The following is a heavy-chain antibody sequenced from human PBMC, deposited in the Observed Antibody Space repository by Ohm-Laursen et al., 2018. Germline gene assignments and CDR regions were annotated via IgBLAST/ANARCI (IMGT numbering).Heavy chain of an antibody. Sequence: SLRLSCTASGFTFSDYYMSWIRQAPGKGLEWVSYISSSGSTIYCADSVKGRFTISRDNAKNSLYLQMNSLRAEDTAVYYCATRAPDYDFWSGFSTASAFDIWGQGTMVTVSS. CDR3: ATRAPDYDFWSGFSTASAFDI. V-gene: IGHV3-11*01. CDR1: GFTFSDYY. D-gene: IGHD3-3*01. J-gene: IGHJ3*02. CDR2: ISSSGSTI.